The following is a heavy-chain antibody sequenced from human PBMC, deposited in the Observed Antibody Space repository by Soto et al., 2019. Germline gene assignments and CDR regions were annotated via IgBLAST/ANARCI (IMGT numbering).Heavy chain of an antibody. V-gene: IGHV1-69*13. J-gene: IGHJ5*02. D-gene: IGHD2-15*01. CDR3: VRDGRQVVVAATLGLRWFDP. CDR1: GGTFSSYA. CDR2: IIPIFGTA. Sequence: SVKVSCKASGGTFSSYAISWVRQAPGQGLERMGRIIPIFGTANYAQKFQGRVTITADESTSTAYMELSSLRSDDTAVYYCVRDGRQVVVAATLGLRWFDPWGQGTLVTVSS.